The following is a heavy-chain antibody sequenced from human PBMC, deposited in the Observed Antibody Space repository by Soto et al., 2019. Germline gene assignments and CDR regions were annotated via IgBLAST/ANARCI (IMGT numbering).Heavy chain of an antibody. D-gene: IGHD6-19*01. J-gene: IGHJ3*02. CDR1: GFTFSSYA. V-gene: IGHV3-23*01. Sequence: GGSLRLSCGASGFTFSSYAISWARRAPGKGLEWVSVISGSGGSTYYADSVKGRFTISRDNSKNTLYVQMNGLRAEDTAVYYYAKDGGSSGWLAGAFDMWGQGTMVTVSS. CDR3: AKDGGSSGWLAGAFDM. CDR2: ISGSGGST.